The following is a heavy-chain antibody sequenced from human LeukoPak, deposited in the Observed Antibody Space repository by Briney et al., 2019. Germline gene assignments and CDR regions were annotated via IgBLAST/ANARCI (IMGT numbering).Heavy chain of an antibody. CDR1: GFTVSTNY. Sequence: PGGSLRLSCAASGFTVSTNYMSWVRQGPGKGLEWGSVIYSGGSTYYADSVKGRFTISRDSSKNTLYLQMNSLRAEDTAVYYCARDQTRLAGTRPYGMDVWGQGTTVIVSS. CDR2: IYSGGST. V-gene: IGHV3-53*01. CDR3: ARDQTRLAGTRPYGMDV. D-gene: IGHD6-19*01. J-gene: IGHJ6*02.